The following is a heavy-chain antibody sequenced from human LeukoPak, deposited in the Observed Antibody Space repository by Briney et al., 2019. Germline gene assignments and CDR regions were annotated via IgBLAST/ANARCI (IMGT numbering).Heavy chain of an antibody. D-gene: IGHD3-10*01. V-gene: IGHV4-59*01. CDR1: GGSISSYY. Sequence: PSETLSLTCTVSGGSISSYYWSWIRQPPGKGLEWIGYIYYSGSTNYNPSLKSRVTISVDTSKNQFSLKLSSVTAADTAVYYCARVGVGYYYYYMDVWGKGTTVTVSS. CDR2: IYYSGST. CDR3: ARVGVGYYYYYMDV. J-gene: IGHJ6*03.